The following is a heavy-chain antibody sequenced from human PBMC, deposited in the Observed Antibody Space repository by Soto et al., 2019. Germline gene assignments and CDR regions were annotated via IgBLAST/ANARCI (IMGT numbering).Heavy chain of an antibody. V-gene: IGHV3-23*01. CDR1: GFTFSSYA. CDR2: ISGSGGST. J-gene: IGHJ4*02. D-gene: IGHD6-19*01. CDR3: PDITVAGADY. Sequence: VQLLESGGGLVQPGGSLRLSCAASGFTFSSYAMSWVRQAPGKGLEWVSAISGSGGSTYYGDCVKGRFTISRDNSKNTLYLQMNSLRAEDTGGYYCPDITVAGADYWGQGILVTVSS.